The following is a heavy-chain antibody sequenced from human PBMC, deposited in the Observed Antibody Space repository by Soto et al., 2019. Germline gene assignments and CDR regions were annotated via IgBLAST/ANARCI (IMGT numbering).Heavy chain of an antibody. CDR3: ARGRLRVVRGVISNYYYYYMDV. J-gene: IGHJ6*03. CDR2: INHSGST. D-gene: IGHD3-10*01. CDR1: GGSFSGYY. V-gene: IGHV4-34*01. Sequence: SETLSLTCAVCGGSFSGYYWSWIRQPPGKGLEWIGEINHSGSTNYNPSLKSRVTISVDTSKNQFSLKLSSVTAADTAVYYCARGRLRVVRGVISNYYYYYMDVWGKGTSVTVSS.